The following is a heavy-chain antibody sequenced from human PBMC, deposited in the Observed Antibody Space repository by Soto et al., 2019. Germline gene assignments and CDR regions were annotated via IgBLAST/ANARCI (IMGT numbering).Heavy chain of an antibody. J-gene: IGHJ5*02. Sequence: QVQLVRSGAEVKKPGSSVKVSCKASGGTFSHYYISWVRQAPGQGLEWMGRISPILGATNYAQKVQGRVTLTADKSEGTADMELSSLRSEDTAVYYCASNVESLGARPSVSWGQGTLVTVSS. CDR3: ASNVESLGARPSVS. CDR1: GGTFSHYY. CDR2: ISPILGAT. V-gene: IGHV1-69*08. D-gene: IGHD1-26*01.